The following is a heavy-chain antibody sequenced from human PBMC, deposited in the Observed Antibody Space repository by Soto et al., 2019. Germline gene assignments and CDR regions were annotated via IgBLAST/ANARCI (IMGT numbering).Heavy chain of an antibody. D-gene: IGHD6-19*01. CDR3: AKDLQFSGWLSAQTFDY. CDR1: GFTFNSHA. J-gene: IGHJ4*02. V-gene: IGHV3-23*01. Sequence: EVQLLESGGGLVQPGGSLRLSCAVSGFTFNSHAMSWVRQAPGKGLECVSTISGSDGSTNYADSVKGRFTISRDKSKRTLYLQMTSLRAEDTAVYYCAKDLQFSGWLSAQTFDYWGQGTQVTVSS. CDR2: ISGSDGST.